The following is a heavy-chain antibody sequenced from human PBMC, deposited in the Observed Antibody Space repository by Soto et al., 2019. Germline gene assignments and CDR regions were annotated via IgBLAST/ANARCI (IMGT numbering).Heavy chain of an antibody. J-gene: IGHJ4*02. CDR2: VYYSGST. CDR3: APWDSYGNYFDY. V-gene: IGHV4-39*01. CDR1: GGSISGSNYY. Sequence: SETLSLTCTVSGGSISGSNYYWGWIRQSPGKGLEWIGSVYYSGSTYYNPSLKSRVTISVDTSMNQFSLKLSSVTAADTAVYYCAPWDSYGNYFDYWGQGTLVTVSS. D-gene: IGHD5-18*01.